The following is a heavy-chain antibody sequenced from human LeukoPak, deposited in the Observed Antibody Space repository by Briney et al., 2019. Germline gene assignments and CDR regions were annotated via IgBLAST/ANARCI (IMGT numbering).Heavy chain of an antibody. CDR3: ARRRGWLPFDY. V-gene: IGHV4-34*01. D-gene: IGHD6-19*01. Sequence: SETVSLTCAVYGGSFSGYYWSWIRQPPGKGLEWIGEINHSGSTNYNPSLKSRVTISVDTSKNQFSLKLSSVTAADTAVYYCARRRGWLPFDYWGQGTLVTVSS. J-gene: IGHJ4*02. CDR2: INHSGST. CDR1: GGSFSGYY.